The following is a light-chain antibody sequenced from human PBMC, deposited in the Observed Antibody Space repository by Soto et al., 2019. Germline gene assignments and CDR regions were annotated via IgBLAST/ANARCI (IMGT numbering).Light chain of an antibody. CDR1: SSNIGSNT. V-gene: IGLV1-44*01. CDR3: AAWDDSLNGVV. Sequence: QSVLTQPPSASGTPGQRVTISCSGSSSNIGSNTVNWYQQLPGTAPKLLIYGDSQRLSGVPDRFSGSRSGTSASLAISGLQSEEEADYSCAAWDDSLNGVVFGGGTKVTVL. CDR2: GDS. J-gene: IGLJ2*01.